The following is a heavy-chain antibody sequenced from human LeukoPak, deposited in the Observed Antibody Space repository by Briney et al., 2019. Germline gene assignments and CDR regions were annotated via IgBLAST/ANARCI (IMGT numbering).Heavy chain of an antibody. Sequence: PSETLSLICAVYGGSLSGYYWSWIRQPPGKGLEWIGEINHSGSTNYNPSLKSRVTISVDTSKNQFSLKLSSVTAADTAVYYCARAYGPELSWGQGTLVTVSS. D-gene: IGHD3-10*01. CDR1: GGSLSGYY. CDR2: INHSGST. J-gene: IGHJ5*02. V-gene: IGHV4-34*01. CDR3: ARAYGPELS.